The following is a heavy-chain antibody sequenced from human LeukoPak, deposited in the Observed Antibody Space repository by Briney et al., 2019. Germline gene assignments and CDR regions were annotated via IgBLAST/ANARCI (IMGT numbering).Heavy chain of an antibody. CDR1: GFTFSSYA. V-gene: IGHV3-30*04. J-gene: IGHJ4*02. Sequence: GRSLRLSCAASGFTFSSYAMHWVRQAPGKGLEWVAVISYDGSNKYYADSVKGRFTISRDNSKNTLYLQMNSLRAEDTAVYYCARDQERYCSGGSCYPMAYDCWGQGTLVTVSS. CDR2: ISYDGSNK. D-gene: IGHD2-15*01. CDR3: ARDQERYCSGGSCYPMAYDC.